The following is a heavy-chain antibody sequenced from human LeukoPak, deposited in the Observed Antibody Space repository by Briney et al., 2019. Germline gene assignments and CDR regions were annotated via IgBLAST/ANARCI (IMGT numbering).Heavy chain of an antibody. D-gene: IGHD5-12*01. CDR1: GGTFSSYA. V-gene: IGHV1-69*05. Sequence: GASVKVSCKASGGTFSSYAISWVRQAPGQGLEWMGGIIPIFGTANYAQKFQGRVTITTDESTRTAYMELSSLRSEDTAVYYCARGSIVATIKGVYFDYWGQGTLVTVSS. CDR2: IIPIFGTA. CDR3: ARGSIVATIKGVYFDY. J-gene: IGHJ4*02.